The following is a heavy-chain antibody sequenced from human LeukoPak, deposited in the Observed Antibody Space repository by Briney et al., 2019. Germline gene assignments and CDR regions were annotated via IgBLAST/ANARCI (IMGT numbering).Heavy chain of an antibody. CDR3: ARVGVSNAFDM. V-gene: IGHV3-74*01. CDR2: INSDGGNI. CDR1: GFTFSSYQ. J-gene: IGHJ3*02. Sequence: AGSLTLSCAASGFTFSSYQMHWVRQVPGKGLVWVSRINSDGGNIAHADSVKGRFTISRDNDNNTLYLEMNSLRAEDTAVYYCARVGVSNAFDMWGQGTKVTVSS. D-gene: IGHD6-6*01.